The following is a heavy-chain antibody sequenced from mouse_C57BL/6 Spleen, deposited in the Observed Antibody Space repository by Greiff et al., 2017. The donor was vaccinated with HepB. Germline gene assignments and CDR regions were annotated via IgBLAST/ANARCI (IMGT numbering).Heavy chain of an antibody. CDR2: IHPNSGST. Sequence: QVQLQQPGAELVKPGASVKLSCKASGYTFTSYWMHWVKQRPGQGLEWIGMIHPNSGSTNYNEKFKSKATLTVDKSSSTAYMQLSSLTSEDSAVYYCARSGTTDLRYAMDYWGQGTSVTVSS. CDR1: GYTFTSYW. CDR3: ARSGTTDLRYAMDY. J-gene: IGHJ4*01. D-gene: IGHD1-1*01. V-gene: IGHV1-64*01.